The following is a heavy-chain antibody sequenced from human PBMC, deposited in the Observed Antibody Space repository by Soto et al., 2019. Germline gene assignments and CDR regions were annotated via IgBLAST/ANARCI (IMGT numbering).Heavy chain of an antibody. Sequence: ASVKVSCKASAYTFTSYDINWVRQATGQGLEWMGWMNPNSGNTGYAQKFQGRVTMTRNTSISTAYMELSSLRSEDTAVYYCARGGAVAGTYYYYYGMDVWGQGTTVTVS. CDR2: MNPNSGNT. J-gene: IGHJ6*02. CDR1: AYTFTSYD. V-gene: IGHV1-8*01. CDR3: ARGGAVAGTYYYYYGMDV. D-gene: IGHD6-19*01.